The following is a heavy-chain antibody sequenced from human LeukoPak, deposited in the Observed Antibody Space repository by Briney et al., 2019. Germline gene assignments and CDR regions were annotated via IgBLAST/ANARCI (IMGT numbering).Heavy chain of an antibody. CDR2: IYSSGST. V-gene: IGHV4-4*07. D-gene: IGHD2-2*01. CDR3: ARETEGVVPAAIVDY. J-gene: IGHJ4*02. CDR1: GGSISSNY. Sequence: SETLSLTCTVSGGSISSNYWSWIRQPAGKGLEWIGRIYSSGSTNYNPSLKSRVTMSVDTSKNQFSLKLSSVTAADTAVYYCARETEGVVPAAIVDYWGQGTLVTVSS.